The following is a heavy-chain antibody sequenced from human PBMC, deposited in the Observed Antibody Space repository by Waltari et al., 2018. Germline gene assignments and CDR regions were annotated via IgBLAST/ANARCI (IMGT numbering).Heavy chain of an antibody. J-gene: IGHJ5*02. CDR1: GDSFKNYY. CDR2: IQNSGTI. D-gene: IGHD3-22*01. V-gene: IGHV4-59*08. CDR3: ARGLGYSAWFDP. Sequence: QVELQESGPGLVKPSETLSLTCSVSGDSFKNYYWNWVRQSPVKALEWIGFIQNSGTISYNPSLESRVTISVDTSKNQFFLNLNSVTAADTAVYYCARGLGYSAWFDPWGQGTLVTVSS.